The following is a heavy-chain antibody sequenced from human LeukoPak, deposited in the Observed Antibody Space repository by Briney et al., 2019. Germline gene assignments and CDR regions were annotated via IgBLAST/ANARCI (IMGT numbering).Heavy chain of an antibody. V-gene: IGHV3-7*01. D-gene: IGHD6-13*01. CDR1: AFTFSRYW. CDR3: ARGGFTSSWYISRDY. Sequence: GGSLRLSCVASAFTFSRYWMTWVRQAPGKGLEWVANIKEDGSEKYYVDSVKGRFTISRDNAKNSLYLQMSSLRPEDTAVYYCARGGFTSSWYISRDYWGQGTLVTASS. CDR2: IKEDGSEK. J-gene: IGHJ4*02.